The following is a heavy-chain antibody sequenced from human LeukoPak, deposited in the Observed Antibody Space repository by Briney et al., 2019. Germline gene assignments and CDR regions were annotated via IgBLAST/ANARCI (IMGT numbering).Heavy chain of an antibody. J-gene: IGHJ4*02. V-gene: IGHV3-30*18. D-gene: IGHD3-10*01. CDR3: AKDWGFQYASGSYCDY. CDR2: ISHDGSNK. Sequence: PGGSLRLSCEASGFTFKNYGIHWVRQAPGKGLEWVAVISHDGSNKYYADSVRGRLSVSRDNSRNTLYLQMNSLRAEDTAVYYCAKDWGFQYASGSYCDYWGQGTQVTVSS. CDR1: GFTFKNYG.